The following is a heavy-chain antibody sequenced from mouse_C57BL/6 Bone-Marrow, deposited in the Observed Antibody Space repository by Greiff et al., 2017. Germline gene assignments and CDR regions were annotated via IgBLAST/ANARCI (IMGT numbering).Heavy chain of an antibody. J-gene: IGHJ4*01. D-gene: IGHD2-5*01. CDR2: INPNNGGT. CDR3: ARESHYYSNPYAMDY. CDR1: GYTFTDYY. Sequence: EVQLQQSGPELVKPGASVKISCKASGYTFTDYYMNWVKQSHGKSLEWIGDINPNNGGTSYNQKFKGKSTLTVDKSSSTAYMQLSSLTSEDSAVYYCARESHYYSNPYAMDYWGQGTSVTVSS. V-gene: IGHV1-26*01.